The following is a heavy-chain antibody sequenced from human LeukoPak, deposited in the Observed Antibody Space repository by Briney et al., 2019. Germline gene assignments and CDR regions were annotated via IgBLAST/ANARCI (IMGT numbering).Heavy chain of an antibody. D-gene: IGHD3-22*01. CDR1: GFTFTSSA. CDR2: IVVGSGNT. V-gene: IGHV1-58*02. J-gene: IGHJ4*02. Sequence: GTSVKVSCKASGFTFTSSAMQWVRQARGQRLEWIGWIVVGSGNTNYAQKFQERVTITRDMSTSTAYMELSSLRSEDTAVYYCAADFSYYYDSSGYYYRNYWGQGTLVTVSS. CDR3: AADFSYYYDSSGYYYRNY.